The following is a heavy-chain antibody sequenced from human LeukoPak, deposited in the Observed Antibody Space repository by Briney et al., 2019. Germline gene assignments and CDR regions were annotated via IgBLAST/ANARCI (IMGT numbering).Heavy chain of an antibody. J-gene: IGHJ4*02. CDR1: GFTFSSYA. Sequence: GGSLRLSCAASGFTFSSYAMSWGRQAPGKGLEWVSGISGSGSSTYYADSVKGRFTISRDNSKNPLYLQMNSLRAEDTAVYYCAKMLSYAYFDYWGQGTLVTVSS. V-gene: IGHV3-23*01. CDR2: ISGSGSST. CDR3: AKMLSYAYFDY. D-gene: IGHD5-18*01.